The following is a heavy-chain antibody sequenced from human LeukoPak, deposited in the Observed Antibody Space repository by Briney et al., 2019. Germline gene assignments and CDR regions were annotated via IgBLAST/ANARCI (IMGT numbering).Heavy chain of an antibody. CDR3: AKDKEFGEPCYGMDV. CDR2: IHWNSGTM. CDR1: GLTLDDYA. D-gene: IGHD3-10*01. V-gene: IGHV3-9*01. Sequence: GGSLRLSCTASGLTLDDYAMHWVRQLPGKGLEWVLGIHWNSGTMGYADSVKGRFTISRDNAKNSLYLQMNSLRVEDTALYYCAKDKEFGEPCYGMDVWGQGTTVTVSS. J-gene: IGHJ6*02.